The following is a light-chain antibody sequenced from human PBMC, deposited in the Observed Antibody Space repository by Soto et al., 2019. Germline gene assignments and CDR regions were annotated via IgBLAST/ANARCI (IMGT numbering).Light chain of an antibody. J-gene: IGKJ5*01. CDR3: QQRSNWLIT. CDR1: QSVSSSF. CDR2: GAS. V-gene: IGKV3D-20*02. Sequence: EKVMTQSPATLSVSPGERATLSCRASQSVSSSFLAWYQQRPGQAPRLLIYGASNRATGIPDRFSGSGSGTDFTLTISSLEPEDFAVYYCQQRSNWLITFGQGTRLEIK.